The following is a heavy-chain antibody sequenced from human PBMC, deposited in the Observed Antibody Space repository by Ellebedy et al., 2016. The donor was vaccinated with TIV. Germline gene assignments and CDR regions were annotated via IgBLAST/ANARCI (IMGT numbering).Heavy chain of an antibody. Sequence: SETLSLXCTVSGGSFSSYYWSWIRQSAGKGLEWIGRIFMSGTTSYNPSLKNRVTMSADASTTQVSLNLSSVTAADTAVYFCARLRQSRDRSHWYFDLWGRGTLVTVSS. CDR3: ARLRQSRDRSHWYFDL. CDR1: GGSFSSYY. J-gene: IGHJ2*01. V-gene: IGHV4-4*07. D-gene: IGHD1-14*01. CDR2: IFMSGTT.